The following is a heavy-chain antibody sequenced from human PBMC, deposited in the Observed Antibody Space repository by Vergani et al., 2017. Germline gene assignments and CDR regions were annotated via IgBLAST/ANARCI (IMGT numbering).Heavy chain of an antibody. CDR3: AKDSLVGATDYYYMDV. J-gene: IGHJ6*03. V-gene: IGHV3-30*18. CDR1: GFTFSSYG. CDR2: ISYDGSNR. Sequence: QVQLVESGGGVVQPGRSLRLSCAASGFTFSSYGMHWVRQAPGKGLEWVAVISYDGSNRYYADSVKGRFTISRDNSKNTLYLQMNSLRAEDTAVYYCAKDSLVGATDYYYMDVWGKGTTVTVSS. D-gene: IGHD1-26*01.